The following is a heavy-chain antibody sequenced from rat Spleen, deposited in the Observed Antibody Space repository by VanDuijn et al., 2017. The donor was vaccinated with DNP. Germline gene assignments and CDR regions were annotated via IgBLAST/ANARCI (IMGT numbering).Heavy chain of an antibody. D-gene: IGHD2-3*01. Sequence: QVQLKESGPGLVQPSQTLPLTCTVSGFSLTSNSVSWVRQPPGKGLEWMGTMWSGGTTDYNPALKSRLSISRDTSKSQVFLKMNSLQPEDTVIYFCNRGYGLWGQGVMVTVSS. CDR1: GFSLTSNS. CDR3: NRGYGL. J-gene: IGHJ2*01. CDR2: MWSGGTT. V-gene: IGHV2-1*01.